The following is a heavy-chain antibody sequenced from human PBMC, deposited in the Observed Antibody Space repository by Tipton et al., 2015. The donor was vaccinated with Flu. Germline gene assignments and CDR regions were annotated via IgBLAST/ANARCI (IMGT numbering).Heavy chain of an antibody. CDR3: AGLPGGADYYDRRGDRGGGYYGMDV. CDR1: GYSFTSYW. D-gene: IGHD3-22*01. Sequence: QLVQSGAEVKKPGESLKISCKGSGYSFTSYWIGWVRQMPGKGLEWMGIIYPGDSDPRYSPSFQGQVTISADKSIRTAYLQWSSLKAWATAMYYGAGLPGGADYYDRRGDRGGGYYGMDVWGQGTTVTVSS. CDR2: IYPGDSDP. V-gene: IGHV5-51*01. J-gene: IGHJ6*02.